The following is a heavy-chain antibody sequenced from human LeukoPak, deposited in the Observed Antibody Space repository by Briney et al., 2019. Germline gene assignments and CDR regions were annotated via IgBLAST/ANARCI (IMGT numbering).Heavy chain of an antibody. V-gene: IGHV3-11*06. CDR1: GFTFSDYY. Sequence: GGSLRLSCAASGFTFSDYYMSWIRQAPGKGLEWVSSISSSSSYIYYADSVKGRFTISRDNAKNSLYLQMNSLRAEDTAVYYCARDPFSVYYDSSGYQSGFDYWGQGTLVTVSS. J-gene: IGHJ4*02. CDR3: ARDPFSVYYDSSGYQSGFDY. CDR2: ISSSSSYI. D-gene: IGHD3-22*01.